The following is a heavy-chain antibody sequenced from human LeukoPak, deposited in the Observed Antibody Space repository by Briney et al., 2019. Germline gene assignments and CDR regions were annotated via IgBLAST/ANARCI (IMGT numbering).Heavy chain of an antibody. D-gene: IGHD2-15*01. Sequence: GGSLRLSCAGSGFTFSNAWMSWVRQAPGKGLEWVANIKQDGSVVNYVDSVKGRFTISRDNAKNSLYLQMNSLRAEDTAVYYCARERGDIVAFWGQGTTVTVSS. CDR3: ARERGDIVAF. CDR2: IKQDGSVV. V-gene: IGHV3-7*03. CDR1: GFTFSNAW. J-gene: IGHJ6*02.